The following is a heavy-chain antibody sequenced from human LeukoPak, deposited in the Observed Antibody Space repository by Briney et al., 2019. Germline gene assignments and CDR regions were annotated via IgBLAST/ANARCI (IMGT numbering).Heavy chain of an antibody. CDR2: IIPIFGTA. CDR3: AREMDIVVVPAARGDAFDI. Sequence: ASVKVSSKASGGTFSSYAISWVRPAPGQGLEWMGGIIPIFGTANYAQMFQGRVTITADESTSTAYMELSSLRSEDTAVYYCAREMDIVVVPAARGDAFDIWGHGATFTVSS. J-gene: IGHJ3*02. D-gene: IGHD2-2*03. CDR1: GGTFSSYA. V-gene: IGHV1-69*13.